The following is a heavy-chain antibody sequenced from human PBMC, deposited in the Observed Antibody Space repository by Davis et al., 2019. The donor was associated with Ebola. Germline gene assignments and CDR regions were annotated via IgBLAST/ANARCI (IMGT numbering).Heavy chain of an antibody. Sequence: GESLKISCAASGFTFSSYSMNWVRQAPGKGLEWVSSISSSSSYIYYADSVKGQFSISRDNSKNMLYLQMNSLRTEDTAVYYCAKEVKSEDISSTWGYLYFYGMDVWGQGTTVTVSS. CDR2: ISSSSSYI. J-gene: IGHJ6*02. CDR3: AKEVKSEDISSTWGYLYFYGMDV. CDR1: GFTFSSYS. V-gene: IGHV3-21*01. D-gene: IGHD2-15*01.